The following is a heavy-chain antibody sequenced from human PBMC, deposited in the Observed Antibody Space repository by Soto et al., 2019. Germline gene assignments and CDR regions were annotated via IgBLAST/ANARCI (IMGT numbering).Heavy chain of an antibody. D-gene: IGHD6-13*01. CDR2: ISGDGGTS. CDR3: ARDIARPGPYYYGMDV. J-gene: IGHJ6*02. CDR1: GFTVTSYA. V-gene: IGHV3-23*01. Sequence: PGGSLRLSCAASGFTVTSYAMSWVRQAPGKGLEWVSVISGDGGTSYYADSVRGRFTISRDFSKNTLYLQMNSLRAEDTAVYYCARDIARPGPYYYGMDVWGQGTTVTVSS.